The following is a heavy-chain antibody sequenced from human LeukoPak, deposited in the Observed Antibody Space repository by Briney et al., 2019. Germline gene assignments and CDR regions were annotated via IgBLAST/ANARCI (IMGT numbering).Heavy chain of an antibody. CDR3: ARVGGNHFD. V-gene: IGHV3-23*01. CDR2: ISYSGIAI. CDR1: GFTFATYA. D-gene: IGHD4-23*01. Sequence: PGGSLRLSCAASGFTFATYAMSWVRQAPGKGLEWVSSISYSGIAIDYADSVKGRFTISRDNSNDMVYLQMNSLRAEDTAVYYCARVGGNHFDWGQGTLVTVSS. J-gene: IGHJ4*02.